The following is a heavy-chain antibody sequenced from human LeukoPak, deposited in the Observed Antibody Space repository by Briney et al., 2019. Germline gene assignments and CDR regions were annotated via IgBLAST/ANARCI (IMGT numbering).Heavy chain of an antibody. V-gene: IGHV3-33*08. CDR3: ARYGDYGGNSGLFDY. J-gene: IGHJ4*02. Sequence: GGSLRLSCAASGFTFSSYSMNWVRQAPGKGLEWVAFIRYDGSNKYYADSVKGRFTISRDNSKNTLYLQMNSLRAEDTAVYYCARYGDYGGNSGLFDYWGQGTLVTVSS. CDR2: IRYDGSNK. CDR1: GFTFSSYS. D-gene: IGHD4-23*01.